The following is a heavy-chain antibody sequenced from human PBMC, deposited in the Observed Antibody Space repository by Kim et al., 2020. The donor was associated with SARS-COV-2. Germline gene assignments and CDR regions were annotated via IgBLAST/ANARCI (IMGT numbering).Heavy chain of an antibody. J-gene: IGHJ6*02. CDR2: INHSGST. CDR1: GGSFSGYY. V-gene: IGHV4-34*01. Sequence: SETLSLTCAVYGGSFSGYYRSWIRQPPGKGLEWIGEINHSGSTNYNPSLKSRVTISVDTSKNQFSLKLSSVTAADTAVYYCARGGGGSTRARVFGMDVWGQGTTVTVSS. D-gene: IGHD2-2*01. CDR3: ARGGGGSTRARVFGMDV.